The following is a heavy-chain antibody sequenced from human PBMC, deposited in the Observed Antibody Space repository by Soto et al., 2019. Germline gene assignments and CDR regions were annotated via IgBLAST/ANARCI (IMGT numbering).Heavy chain of an antibody. CDR3: ARGVDFWSGYYIY. CDR1: GGSISSGDYY. CDR2: IYYSGST. Sequence: PSETLSLTCTVSGGSISSGDYYWSWIRQPPGKGLEWIGYIYYSGSTYYNPSLKSRVTISVDTPKNQFSLKLSSVTAADTAVYYCARGVDFWSGYYIYWGQGTLVTVSS. V-gene: IGHV4-30-4*01. J-gene: IGHJ4*02. D-gene: IGHD3-3*01.